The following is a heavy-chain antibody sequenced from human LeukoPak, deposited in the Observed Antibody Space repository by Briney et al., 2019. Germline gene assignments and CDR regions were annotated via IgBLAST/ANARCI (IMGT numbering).Heavy chain of an antibody. J-gene: IGHJ3*01. D-gene: IGHD6-19*01. CDR3: SRSSGWYRNAFDV. CDR2: ISSSSTTK. CDR1: GFSLGTYS. V-gene: IGHV3-48*01. Sequence: PGGSLRLSCAASGFSLGTYSMNWVRQAPGKGLEWVSYISSSSTTKYYGDSLKGRITISRDNAKNSLYLQMNNLRVEDTAVYYCSRSSGWYRNAFDVWGQGTMVTVSS.